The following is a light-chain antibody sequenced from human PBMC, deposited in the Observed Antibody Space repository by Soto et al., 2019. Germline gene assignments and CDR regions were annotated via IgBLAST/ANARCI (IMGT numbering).Light chain of an antibody. J-gene: IGKJ1*01. CDR1: QSISNY. V-gene: IGKV1-39*01. CDR3: QQSYSTPRT. Sequence: DIQMTQSPSSLSASVGDRVTITCRASQSISNYLNWYKQKPGKAPKLLMFAASSLQSGVPSRFSGGGSGTDFTLTISSVQPEDFATYYCQQSYSTPRTFGQGTKVEIK. CDR2: AAS.